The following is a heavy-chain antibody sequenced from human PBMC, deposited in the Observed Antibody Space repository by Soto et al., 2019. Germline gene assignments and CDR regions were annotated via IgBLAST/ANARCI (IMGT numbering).Heavy chain of an antibody. V-gene: IGHV1-18*01. CDR3: AMVDLYVSPSPQDV. Sequence: QVQLEQSGDEVKKPGASVKVSCKASGSIFVNYGIAWVRQAPGQGLEWLGWISPSTGNTYYATKVQGRPTLTTDTSTSTAFMDLGSVTSADTAVYYCAMVDLYVSPSPQDVWGQGTTVTVSS. J-gene: IGHJ6*02. CDR1: GSIFVNYG. CDR2: ISPSTGNT. D-gene: IGHD3-16*01.